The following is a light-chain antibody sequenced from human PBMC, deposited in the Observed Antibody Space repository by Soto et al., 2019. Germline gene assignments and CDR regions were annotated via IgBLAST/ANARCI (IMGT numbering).Light chain of an antibody. V-gene: IGKV3-20*01. CDR1: QSVSSSY. Sequence: EIVLTQSPGTLSLSPGERATLSCRASQSVSSSYLAWYQHKPGQAPRLLIYGASSRATDIPDRFSGSGSGTDFTLTISRLEPEDFPVYYCQQYGSSPRTFGQGTKLEIK. CDR3: QQYGSSPRT. J-gene: IGKJ2*01. CDR2: GAS.